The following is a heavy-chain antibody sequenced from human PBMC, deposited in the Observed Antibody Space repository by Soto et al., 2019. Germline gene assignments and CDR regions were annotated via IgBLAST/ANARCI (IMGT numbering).Heavy chain of an antibody. CDR2: ISTYNGNT. Sequence: ASVKVSCKTSGYSFTNYGITWVRQAPGQGLEWMGWISTYNGNTIYAQNLQGRVTMTTDTSTRTGYMEMRSLRSDDTAVYYCARAINMVPGVIMDIDYWGQGTLVTVSS. CDR1: GYSFTNYG. CDR3: ARAINMVPGVIMDIDY. V-gene: IGHV1-18*01. J-gene: IGHJ4*02. D-gene: IGHD3-10*01.